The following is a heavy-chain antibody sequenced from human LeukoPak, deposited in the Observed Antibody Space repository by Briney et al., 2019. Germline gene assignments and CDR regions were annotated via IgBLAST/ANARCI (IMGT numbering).Heavy chain of an antibody. CDR1: GFTFSRYW. Sequence: GGSLRLSCAASGFTFSRYWMSWVRQAPGNGLEWVSAISGSGGSTYYADSVKGRFTISRDNSKNTLYLQMNSLRAEDTAVYYCAKYAEVRGVGFWGQGTMATVSS. D-gene: IGHD3-10*01. J-gene: IGHJ3*01. CDR3: AKYAEVRGVGF. CDR2: ISGSGGST. V-gene: IGHV3-23*01.